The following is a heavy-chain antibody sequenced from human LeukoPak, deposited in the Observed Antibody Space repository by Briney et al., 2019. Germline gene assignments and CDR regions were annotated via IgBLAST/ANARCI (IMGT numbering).Heavy chain of an antibody. CDR1: GFTFSDYY. CDR2: ISNTGTYT. D-gene: IGHD1-26*01. V-gene: IGHV3-11*03. CDR3: ARTRVGATPSDY. Sequence: GGSLRLSCAASGFTFSDYYMSWIRQAPGKGLEWVSYISNTGTYTNYADSVKGRFTISRDNAKNSLYMQMNSLRAEDTAVYYCARTRVGATPSDYWGQGTLVTVSA. J-gene: IGHJ4*02.